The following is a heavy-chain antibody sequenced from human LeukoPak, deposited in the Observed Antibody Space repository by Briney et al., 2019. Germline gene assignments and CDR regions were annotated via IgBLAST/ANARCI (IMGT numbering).Heavy chain of an antibody. J-gene: IGHJ4*02. CDR1: GFTFSNYG. V-gene: IGHV3-30*18. D-gene: IGHD1-1*01. CDR3: AKALSVLDTFDY. Sequence: TGGSLRLSCAASGFTFSNYGMHWVRQAPGKGLERVAIISYDGSSKYYADSVKGRFTISRDNSKNTLYLQMNSLKPEDTAVYYCAKALSVLDTFDYWGQGTLVTVSS. CDR2: ISYDGSSK.